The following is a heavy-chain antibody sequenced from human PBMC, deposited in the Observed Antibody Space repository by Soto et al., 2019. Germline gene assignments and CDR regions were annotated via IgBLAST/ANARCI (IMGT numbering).Heavy chain of an antibody. CDR1: GCTFSGSA. CDR2: IRSKANSYAT. D-gene: IGHD3-3*01. J-gene: IGHJ4*02. Sequence: GESLRLSCAASGCTFSGSAMHWVRQASGKGLEWVGRIRSKANSYATAYAASVKGRFTISRDDSKNTAYLQMNSLKTEDTAVYYCTSGITIFGVVIIPGYWGQGTLVTVSS. CDR3: TSGITIFGVVIIPGY. V-gene: IGHV3-73*01.